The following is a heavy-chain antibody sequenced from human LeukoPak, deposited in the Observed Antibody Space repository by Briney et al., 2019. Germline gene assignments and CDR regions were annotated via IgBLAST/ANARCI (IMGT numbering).Heavy chain of an antibody. CDR1: GFAFSHYG. Sequence: PGRSLRLSCAPSGFAFSHYGIHWVRQAPGKGLEWVAAIQSDGSKKYYRESVKGRFTISRDNSMNTLYLQLNSLRAEDTALYYCAKPGRYWGQGTLVTVSS. CDR3: AKPGRY. CDR2: IQSDGSKK. D-gene: IGHD2-15*01. V-gene: IGHV3-33*06. J-gene: IGHJ4*02.